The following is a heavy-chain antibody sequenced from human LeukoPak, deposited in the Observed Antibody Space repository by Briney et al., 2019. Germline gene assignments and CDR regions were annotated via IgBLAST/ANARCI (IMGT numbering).Heavy chain of an antibody. CDR3: ARHGFWSGYNYVLDY. Sequence: LETLSLTCAVSGYSISSGFYWGWIRQPPGKGLEWIGTIYHSGSTYYNPSLKSRVTISVDTSKSQFSLKLSSVTAADTAVYYCARHGFWSGYNYVLDYWGQGTLVTVSS. D-gene: IGHD3-3*01. CDR1: GYSISSGFY. J-gene: IGHJ4*02. V-gene: IGHV4-38-2*01. CDR2: IYHSGST.